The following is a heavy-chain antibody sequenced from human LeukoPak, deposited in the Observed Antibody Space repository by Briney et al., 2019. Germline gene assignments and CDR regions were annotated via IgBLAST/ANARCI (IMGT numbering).Heavy chain of an antibody. V-gene: IGHV3-23*01. J-gene: IGHJ4*02. Sequence: SGGSLRLSCADSGFTFSSHAMSWVRQAPGKGLEWVAGISANGGSTEYADSVKGRFTMSRDNSKNRLYLQMNSLRADDTAVYYCAKDTYYFDYWGQGTLVTVSS. D-gene: IGHD3-16*01. CDR2: ISANGGST. CDR1: GFTFSSHA. CDR3: AKDTYYFDY.